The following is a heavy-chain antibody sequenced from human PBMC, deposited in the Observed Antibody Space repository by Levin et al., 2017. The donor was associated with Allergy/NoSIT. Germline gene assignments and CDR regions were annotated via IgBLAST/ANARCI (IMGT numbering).Heavy chain of an antibody. V-gene: IGHV3-33*01. CDR1: GFTFSSYG. J-gene: IGHJ6*03. CDR3: ARVLRFYYYYYMDV. Sequence: LSLTCAASGFTFSSYGMHWVRQAPGKGLEWVAVIWDDGYKKYYADSVKGRFTISRDNSKNTLHLQMNSLRAEDTAVYYCARVLRFYYYYYMDVWGKGTTVTVSS. D-gene: IGHD5-12*01. CDR2: IWDDGYKK.